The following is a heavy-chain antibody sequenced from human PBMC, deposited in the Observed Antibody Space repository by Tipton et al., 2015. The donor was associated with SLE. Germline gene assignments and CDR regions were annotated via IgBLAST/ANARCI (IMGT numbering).Heavy chain of an antibody. CDR2: ISHSGTA. D-gene: IGHD2-21*01. V-gene: IGHV4-31*03. CDR1: GGSISGSSNY. Sequence: TLSLTCTVSGGSISGSSNYWSWIRQLPGKGLEWIGYISHSGTAYYNPSLKSRLNILIDTSKNQFSLRLNSVTAADTAVYYCAREVNVVGDSDAFNIWGQGTVVTVSS. J-gene: IGHJ3*02. CDR3: AREVNVVGDSDAFNI.